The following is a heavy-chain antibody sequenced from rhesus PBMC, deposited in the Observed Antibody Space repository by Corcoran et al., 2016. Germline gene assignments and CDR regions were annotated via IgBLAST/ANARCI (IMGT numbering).Heavy chain of an antibody. D-gene: IGHD5-36*01. Sequence: EVQLVESGGGLVQPGGSLRLSCAAAGFTFGDYGIQWVRQGPVRGLEWVSYISNTGKTIYYADSVKGRFTVSRDNAKNSLSLQMNSLRAEDTAVYYCTRDDGRYSYGLTNFFDYWGQGVLVTVSS. CDR1: GFTFGDYG. V-gene: IGHV3-7*01. J-gene: IGHJ4*01. CDR2: ISNTGKTI. CDR3: TRDDGRYSYGLTNFFDY.